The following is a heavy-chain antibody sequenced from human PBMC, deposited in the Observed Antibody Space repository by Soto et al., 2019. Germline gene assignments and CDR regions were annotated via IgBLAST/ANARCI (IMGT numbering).Heavy chain of an antibody. V-gene: IGHV1-46*01. CDR3: ARDPHDSSGYYSIFDY. D-gene: IGHD3-22*01. J-gene: IGHJ4*02. CDR2: INPSGGST. Sequence: ASVKVSCKASGYTFTSYYMHWVRQAPGQGLEWMGIINPSGGSTSYAQKFQGRVTMTRDTSTSTVYMELSSLRSEDTAVYYCARDPHDSSGYYSIFDYWGQGTLVTVSS. CDR1: GYTFTSYY.